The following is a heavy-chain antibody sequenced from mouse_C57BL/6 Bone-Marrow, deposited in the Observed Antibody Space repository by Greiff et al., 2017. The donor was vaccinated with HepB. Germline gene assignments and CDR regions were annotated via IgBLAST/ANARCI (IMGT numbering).Heavy chain of an antibody. CDR3: ARLAGESPFYAMDY. CDR1: GYTFTSYW. CDR2: IDPNSGGT. Sequence: VQLQQPGAELVKPGASVKLSCKASGYTFTSYWMHWVKQRPGRGLEWIGRIDPNSGGTKYNEKFKSKATLTVDKPSSTAYMQRSSLTSEDSAVYYCARLAGESPFYAMDYWGQGTSVTVSS. J-gene: IGHJ4*01. V-gene: IGHV1-72*01.